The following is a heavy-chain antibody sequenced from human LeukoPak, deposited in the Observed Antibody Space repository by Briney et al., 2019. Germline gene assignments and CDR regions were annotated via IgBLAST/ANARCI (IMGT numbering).Heavy chain of an antibody. V-gene: IGHV4-59*01. CDR2: IPHIGST. Sequence: PSETLSLTCTVSEASISSYYWSWIRQPPGKGLEWVGHIPHIGSTNYNPSLKSRVSISRDTSKKQLSLKLSSVTAADTAVYFCARENWVSGHYFGYWGRGTLVTVFS. CDR1: EASISSYY. J-gene: IGHJ4*02. D-gene: IGHD7-27*01. CDR3: ARENWVSGHYFGY.